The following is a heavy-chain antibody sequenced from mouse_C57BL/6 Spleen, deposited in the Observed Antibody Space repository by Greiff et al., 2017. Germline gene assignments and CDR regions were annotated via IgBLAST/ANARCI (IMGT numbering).Heavy chain of an antibody. Sequence: VQLQQPGAELVKPGASVKLSCKASGYTFTSYWMHWVKQRPGQGLEWIGMIHPNSGSTNYNEKFKSKATLTVDKSSSTAYMQLSSLTSEDSAVYYCAREGSGTLFAYWGQGTLVTVSA. CDR3: AREGSGTLFAY. J-gene: IGHJ3*01. D-gene: IGHD4-1*01. CDR2: IHPNSGST. V-gene: IGHV1-64*01. CDR1: GYTFTSYW.